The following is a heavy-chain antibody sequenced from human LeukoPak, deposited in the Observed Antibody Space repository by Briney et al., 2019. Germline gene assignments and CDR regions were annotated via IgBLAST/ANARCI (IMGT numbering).Heavy chain of an antibody. CDR3: ARHGGGFDI. J-gene: IGHJ3*02. V-gene: IGHV3-7*01. D-gene: IGHD3-10*01. CDR2: IKQDGSEK. Sequence: GGSLRLSCAASGFTFSTYWMSWARQAPGKRPEWVAYIKQDGSEKDYVDSVKGRFTISRDNAKNSLYLQMNSLRGEDTAVYYCARHGGGFDIWGQGTLVTVSS. CDR1: GFTFSTYW.